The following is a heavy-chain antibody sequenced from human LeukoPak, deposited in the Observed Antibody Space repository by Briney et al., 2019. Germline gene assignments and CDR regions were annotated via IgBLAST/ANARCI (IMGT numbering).Heavy chain of an antibody. J-gene: IGHJ4*02. CDR1: GGSISSSSYY. CDR3: ARLGNYDFWSGYYTTPPRAGYFDY. CDR2: IYYSGST. D-gene: IGHD3-3*01. Sequence: TSETLSLTCTVSGGSISSSSYYWGWIRQPPGKGLEWIGSIYYSGSTYYNPSLKSRVTISVDTSKNQFSLKLSSVTAADTAVYYCARLGNYDFWSGYYTTPPRAGYFDYWGQGTLVTVSS. V-gene: IGHV4-39*01.